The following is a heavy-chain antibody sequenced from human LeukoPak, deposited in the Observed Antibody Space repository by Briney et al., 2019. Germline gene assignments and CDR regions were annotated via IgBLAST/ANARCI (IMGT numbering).Heavy chain of an antibody. D-gene: IGHD1-20*01. CDR3: ARVLLITASAVHAFDI. CDR2: IYYSGST. Sequence: PSQTLSLTCTVSGGSISSSSYYWGWIRQPPGKGLEWIGSIYYSGSTYYNPSLKSRVTISVDTSKNQFSLKLTSVTAADTAVYYCARVLLITASAVHAFDIWGQGTMVTVSP. J-gene: IGHJ3*02. V-gene: IGHV4-39*07. CDR1: GGSISSSSYY.